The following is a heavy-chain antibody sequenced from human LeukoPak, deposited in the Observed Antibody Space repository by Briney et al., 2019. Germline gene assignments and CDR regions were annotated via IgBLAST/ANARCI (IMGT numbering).Heavy chain of an antibody. CDR3: ARGLYGQFDY. D-gene: IGHD2-8*01. CDR2: IYYSGST. V-gene: IGHV4-39*01. J-gene: IGHJ4*02. Sequence: SETLSLTCTVSGGSISSSSYYWGWIRQPPGKGLEWIGSIYYSGSTYYNPSLKSRVTISVDTSKNQFSLKLSSVTAADTAVYYCARGLYGQFDYWGQGTLVTVSS. CDR1: GGSISSSSYY.